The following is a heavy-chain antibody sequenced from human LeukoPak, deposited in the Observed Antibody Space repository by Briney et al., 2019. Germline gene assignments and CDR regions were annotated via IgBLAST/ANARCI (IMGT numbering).Heavy chain of an antibody. Sequence: PGGSLRLSCAASGFTFSSYGMHWVRQAPGKGLEWVAFIRYDGSTKFYADSVKGRFTISRDNSKTTLYLQMNSLRTDDTAIYYCAKDQFPLYTYGSGNDYWGQGTLVTVSS. CDR3: AKDQFPLYTYGSGNDY. CDR2: IRYDGSTK. D-gene: IGHD3-10*01. V-gene: IGHV3-30*02. J-gene: IGHJ4*02. CDR1: GFTFSSYG.